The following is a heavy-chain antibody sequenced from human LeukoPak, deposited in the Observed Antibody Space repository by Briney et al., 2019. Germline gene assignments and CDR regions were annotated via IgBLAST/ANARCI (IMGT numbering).Heavy chain of an antibody. CDR1: GYTFSRYG. CDR2: ISGYNEKT. D-gene: IGHD6-25*01. Sequence: GASVKVSCKASGYTFSRYGINWVRQAPGQGLEWMGWISGYNEKTNYAQKFQGRVTITADESTSTAYMELSSLRSEDTAVYYCARARAATPFDYWGQGTLVTVSS. V-gene: IGHV1-18*01. CDR3: ARARAATPFDY. J-gene: IGHJ4*02.